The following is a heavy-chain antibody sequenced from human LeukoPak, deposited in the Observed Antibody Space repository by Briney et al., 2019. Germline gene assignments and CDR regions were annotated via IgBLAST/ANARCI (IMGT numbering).Heavy chain of an antibody. J-gene: IGHJ4*02. Sequence: SETLSLTCAVSGASISSSNYYWGWVRQSPGKGLEWIGNIYSSGNTYYNASLKSRVTMYIDTSKNQFSLKLSSVTAADTAVYYCASSKGDFWGQGTLVTVSS. CDR2: IYSSGNT. CDR1: GASISSSNYY. D-gene: IGHD3-3*01. CDR3: ASSKGDF. V-gene: IGHV4-39*07.